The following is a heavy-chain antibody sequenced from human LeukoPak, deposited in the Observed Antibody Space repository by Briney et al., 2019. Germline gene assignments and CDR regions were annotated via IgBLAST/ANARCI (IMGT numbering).Heavy chain of an antibody. Sequence: PGRSLRLSCAASGFTFSSYAMHWVRQAPGKGLERVAVISYDGSNKYYADSVKGRFTISRDNSKNTLYLQMNSLRAEDTAVYYCARAPIAGPRAEEYGMDVWGQGTTVTVSS. J-gene: IGHJ6*02. CDR2: ISYDGSNK. CDR1: GFTFSSYA. CDR3: ARAPIAGPRAEEYGMDV. D-gene: IGHD2-21*01. V-gene: IGHV3-30-3*01.